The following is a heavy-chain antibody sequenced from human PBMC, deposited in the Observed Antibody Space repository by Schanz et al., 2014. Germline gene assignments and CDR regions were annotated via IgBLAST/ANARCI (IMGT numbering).Heavy chain of an antibody. J-gene: IGHJ4*02. CDR2: ISAYNGHT. D-gene: IGHD6-13*01. CDR3: ARDGEAAAGCDY. Sequence: QVQLVQSGAEVKKPGASVKVSCKVSGYSLNELSMHWVRQAPGRGLEWMGWISAYNGHTTYAQKFQGRVTMTRDTSTSTVYMELSSLRSEDTAVYYCARDGEAAAGCDYWGQGTLVTVSS. CDR1: GYSLNELS. V-gene: IGHV1-24*01.